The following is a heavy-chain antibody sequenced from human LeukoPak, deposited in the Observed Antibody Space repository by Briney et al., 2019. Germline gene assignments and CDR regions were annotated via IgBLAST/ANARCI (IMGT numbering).Heavy chain of an antibody. Sequence: GESLKISCAASGFIFSSYGMHWVRQAPGKGLEWVSAISGSGDSTCYADSVEGRFTISRDNSKNSLYLQMNSLRAEDTAVYYCAKNSRVVVVTPNDYWGQGTLVTVSS. CDR1: GFIFSSYG. V-gene: IGHV3-23*01. J-gene: IGHJ4*02. CDR3: AKNSRVVVVTPNDY. D-gene: IGHD2-2*01. CDR2: ISGSGDST.